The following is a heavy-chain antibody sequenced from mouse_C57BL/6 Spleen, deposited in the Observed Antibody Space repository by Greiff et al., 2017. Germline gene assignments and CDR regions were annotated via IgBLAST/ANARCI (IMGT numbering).Heavy chain of an antibody. V-gene: IGHV1-55*01. CDR3: ARGSQAWFAY. Sequence: QVQLKQPGAELVKPGASVKMSCKASGYTFTSYWITWVKQRPGQGLEWIGDMYPGSGSTNYNEKFKSKATLTVDTSSSTAYMQLSSLTSEDSAVYYCARGSQAWFAYWGQGTLVTVSA. CDR2: MYPGSGST. CDR1: GYTFTSYW. J-gene: IGHJ3*01.